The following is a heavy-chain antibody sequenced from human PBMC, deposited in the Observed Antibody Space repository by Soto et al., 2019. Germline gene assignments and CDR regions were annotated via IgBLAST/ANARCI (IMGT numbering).Heavy chain of an antibody. V-gene: IGHV3-66*01. CDR2: IDIGGNT. Sequence: GGSLRLSCAASGFSVTNNYMNWFRQAPGKGLEWVSIIDIGGNTYYADSVKDRFTISRDDSKNTLYLQMDSLRPEDTAVYFCARGRGSTGYLGREHYFDYWGQGTLVTVSS. J-gene: IGHJ4*02. CDR3: ARGRGSTGYLGREHYFDY. D-gene: IGHD3-16*01. CDR1: GFSVTNNY.